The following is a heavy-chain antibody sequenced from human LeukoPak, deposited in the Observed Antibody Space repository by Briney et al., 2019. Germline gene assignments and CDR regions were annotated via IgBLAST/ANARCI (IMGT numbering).Heavy chain of an antibody. CDR2: IIPIFGTA. CDR1: GGTFSSYA. D-gene: IGHD3-9*01. CDR3: ARGAYYGILTGYPEEFDY. Sequence: SVKVSCKASGGTFSSYAISWVRQAPGQGLEWMGGIIPIFGTANYAQKFQGRVTITADESTSTAYMELSSLRSEDTAVYYCARGAYYGILTGYPEEFDYWGQGTLVTVSS. J-gene: IGHJ4*02. V-gene: IGHV1-69*01.